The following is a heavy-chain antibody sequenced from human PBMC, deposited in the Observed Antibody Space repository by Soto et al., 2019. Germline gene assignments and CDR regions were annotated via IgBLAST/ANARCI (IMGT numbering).Heavy chain of an antibody. V-gene: IGHV3-23*01. Sequence: GGSLSLTCAASGFTFSSYAMSWVRQAPGKGLEWVSAISGSGGSTYYADCVKGRFTISRDNSKNTLYLQMNSLRAEDTAVYYCVTQVPAAMLFDYWGQGTLVTVSS. CDR3: VTQVPAAMLFDY. CDR1: GFTFSSYA. J-gene: IGHJ4*02. D-gene: IGHD2-2*01. CDR2: ISGSGGST.